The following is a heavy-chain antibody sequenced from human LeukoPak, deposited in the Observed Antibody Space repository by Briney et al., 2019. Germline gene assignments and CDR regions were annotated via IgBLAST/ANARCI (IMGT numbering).Heavy chain of an antibody. CDR2: FYYSGST. CDR3: ARKKGSGWDSWAFDI. V-gene: IGHV4-59*01. CDR1: GGSIRSYY. D-gene: IGHD6-19*01. Sequence: PSETLSLTCTVSGGSIRSYYWSWIRQPPGTGLEWIGYFYYSGSTSYNPSLKSRVTLSVDPSKNQFSLKLNSVTAADTAVYYCARKKGSGWDSWAFDIWGQGTMVTVSS. J-gene: IGHJ3*02.